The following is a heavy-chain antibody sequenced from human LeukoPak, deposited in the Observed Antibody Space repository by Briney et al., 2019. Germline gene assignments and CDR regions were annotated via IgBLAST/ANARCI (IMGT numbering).Heavy chain of an antibody. V-gene: IGHV1-18*01. J-gene: IGHJ4*02. CDR2: ISTYNGNT. Sequence: ASVKVSCEASGYSFVLYGISWVRQAPGQGPEWMGWISTYNGNTKYAQKFQGRVTMTTDTSTSTAYMELRSLRSDDTAVYYCARDEDYGISVNVDYWGQGTLVTVSS. D-gene: IGHD4-17*01. CDR3: ARDEDYGISVNVDY. CDR1: GYSFVLYG.